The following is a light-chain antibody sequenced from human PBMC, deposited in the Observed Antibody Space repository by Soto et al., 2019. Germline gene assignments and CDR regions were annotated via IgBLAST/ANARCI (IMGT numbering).Light chain of an antibody. CDR1: QDIRNF. Sequence: DIQMTQSPTSLSASVGDRVTITCRASQDIRNFVAWYQQKPGKAPKLLIYAASTLQSGVPSRFSGSGSGTDFTLTITSLQPEDVASYSCQKYSSVPVFGPWTKVEIK. J-gene: IGKJ3*01. CDR3: QKYSSVPV. V-gene: IGKV1-27*01. CDR2: AAS.